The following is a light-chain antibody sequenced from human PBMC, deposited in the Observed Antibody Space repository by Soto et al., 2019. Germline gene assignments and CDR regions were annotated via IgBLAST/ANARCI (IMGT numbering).Light chain of an antibody. J-gene: IGKJ1*01. CDR3: QQYQSSRWT. V-gene: IGKV3-20*01. Sequence: EIVLTQSPGTLSLSPGERATLSCRASQSVASAYLAWYQHTPGQAPRLLIYGASSRATGIPDRFSGSGSGTDFTFTISSLEPEDFAVYYSQQYQSSRWTFGQGTKVEAK. CDR1: QSVASAY. CDR2: GAS.